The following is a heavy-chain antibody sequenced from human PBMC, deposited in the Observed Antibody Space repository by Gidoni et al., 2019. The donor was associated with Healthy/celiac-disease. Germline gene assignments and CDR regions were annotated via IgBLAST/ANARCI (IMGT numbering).Heavy chain of an antibody. V-gene: IGHV3-66*01. CDR1: GFTVGSNY. Sequence: EVQLVESGGGLVQPGVSLTLSCAASGFTVGSNYMSWVRQAPGKGLEWGSVIYRGGSTYNADSVKGRFTISRDNSKNTLYLQMNSLRAEDTAVYYCARDQRYCGGDCYSPKWGQGTLVTVSS. J-gene: IGHJ4*02. D-gene: IGHD2-21*02. CDR3: ARDQRYCGGDCYSPK. CDR2: IYRGGST.